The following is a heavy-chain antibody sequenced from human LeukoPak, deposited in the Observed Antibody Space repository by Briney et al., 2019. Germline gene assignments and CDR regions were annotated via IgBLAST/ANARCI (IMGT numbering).Heavy chain of an antibody. CDR3: ATGRDGYNSNY. J-gene: IGHJ4*02. Sequence: GSLRLSCAASGFTFSNYWMSWIRQSPGKGLEWIGEINHRGSTNYNPSLKRRVTISLDTSKNQFSLKLSSVTAADTAVYYCATGRDGYNSNYWGQGTLVTVSS. CDR2: INHRGST. V-gene: IGHV4-34*08. CDR1: GFTFSNYW. D-gene: IGHD5-24*01.